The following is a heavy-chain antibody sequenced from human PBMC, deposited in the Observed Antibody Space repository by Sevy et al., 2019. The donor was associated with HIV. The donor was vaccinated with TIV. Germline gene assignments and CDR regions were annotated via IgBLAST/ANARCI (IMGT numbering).Heavy chain of an antibody. CDR1: GYTFTDYF. V-gene: IGHV1-2*02. CDR3: ASLSGYYYDSSRYYNTDAFDI. Sequence: ASVKVSCKASGYTFTDYFMHWVRQAPGQGLEWMGWINPNSGGTNYAQRFRGRVTMTRDTSISTAYMELSRLRSDDTAGYYCASLSGYYYDSSRYYNTDAFDIWGQWTMVTVSS. J-gene: IGHJ3*02. CDR2: INPNSGGT. D-gene: IGHD3-22*01.